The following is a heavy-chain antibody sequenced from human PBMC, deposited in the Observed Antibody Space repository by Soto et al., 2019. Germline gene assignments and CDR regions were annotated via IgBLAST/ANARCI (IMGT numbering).Heavy chain of an antibody. V-gene: IGHV4-4*02. J-gene: IGHJ5*01. D-gene: IGHD1-1*01. CDR2: VHISGHS. Sequence: PSETLSLTCSLSGGSVRAPDCWNRVRQSPDKGLEWIAEVHISGHSNYNPSLRSRVSVSIDSSKNQFYLNLNSVTAADTAIYYCARVRQGCSANNCYFDPWGQGTQVTVS. CDR1: GGSVRAPDC. CDR3: ARVRQGCSANNCYFDP.